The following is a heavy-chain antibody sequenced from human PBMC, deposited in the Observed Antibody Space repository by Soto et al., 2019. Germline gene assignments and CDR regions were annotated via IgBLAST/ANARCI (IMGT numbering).Heavy chain of an antibody. V-gene: IGHV3-11*06. CDR3: ARAGDWNEYYFDY. Sequence: GGPLRLSCAASGFTFSDYYMSWIRQAPGKGLEWVSHISSSGSYTNYADSVKGRFAISRDNAKNSLYLQISSLRAEDTAVYYCARAGDWNEYYFDYWGQGTLVTVSS. CDR2: ISSSGSYT. J-gene: IGHJ4*02. CDR1: GFTFSDYY. D-gene: IGHD1-1*01.